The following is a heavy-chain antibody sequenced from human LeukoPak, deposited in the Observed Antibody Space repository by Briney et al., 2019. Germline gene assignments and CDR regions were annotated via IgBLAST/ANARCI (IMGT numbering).Heavy chain of an antibody. CDR1: GFTFGSYA. J-gene: IGHJ6*03. CDR2: ISYDGSNK. Sequence: SLXLSCAASGFTFGSYAMHWVRQAPGTGLEWVAVISYDGSNKYYADSVKGRFTISRDNSKNTLYLQMNSLRAEDTAVYYCARDGRYSSSWHQYYYYMDVWGKGTTVTVSS. D-gene: IGHD6-13*01. CDR3: ARDGRYSSSWHQYYYYMDV. V-gene: IGHV3-30-3*01.